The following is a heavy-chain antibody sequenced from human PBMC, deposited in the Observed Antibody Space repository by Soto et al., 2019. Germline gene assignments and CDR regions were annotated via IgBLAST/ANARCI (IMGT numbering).Heavy chain of an antibody. CDR3: ARDAGTYRYYFDY. CDR2: IYHSGNT. CDR1: GYSIRDGYF. V-gene: IGHV4-38-2*02. Sequence: ETLSLTCAVSGYSIRDGYFWAWIRQPPGEGLEWIGTIYHSGNTFYNPSLRGRVTMSLDTSNNHYSLSLRSLTAADTAVYYCARDAGTYRYYFDYWGQGTLVTVSS. J-gene: IGHJ4*02.